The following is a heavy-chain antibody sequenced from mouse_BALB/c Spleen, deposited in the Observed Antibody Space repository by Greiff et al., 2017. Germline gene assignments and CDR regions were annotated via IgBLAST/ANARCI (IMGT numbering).Heavy chain of an antibody. J-gene: IGHJ2*01. CDR3: ARRGYSGDYFDY. Sequence: QVHVKQSGPGLVQPSQSLSITCTVSGFSLTSYGVHWVRQSPGKGLEWLGVIWSGGSTDYNAAFISRLSISKDNSKSQVFFKMNSLQANDTAIYYCARRGYSGDYFDYWGQGTTLTVSS. CDR1: GFSLTSYG. V-gene: IGHV2-2*02. D-gene: IGHD2-3*01. CDR2: IWSGGST.